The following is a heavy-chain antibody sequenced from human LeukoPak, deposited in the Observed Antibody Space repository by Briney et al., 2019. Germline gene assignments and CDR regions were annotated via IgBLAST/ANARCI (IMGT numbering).Heavy chain of an antibody. CDR2: INHSGST. D-gene: IGHD6-19*01. J-gene: IGHJ4*02. CDR1: GGSFSGYY. CDR3: ARDSSGFDY. V-gene: IGHV4-34*01. Sequence: PSETLSLTCAVYGGSFSGYYRSWIRQPPGKGLEWIGEINHSGSTNYNPSLKSRVTISVDTSKNQFSLKLSSVTAADTAVYYCARDSSGFDYWGQGTLVTVSS.